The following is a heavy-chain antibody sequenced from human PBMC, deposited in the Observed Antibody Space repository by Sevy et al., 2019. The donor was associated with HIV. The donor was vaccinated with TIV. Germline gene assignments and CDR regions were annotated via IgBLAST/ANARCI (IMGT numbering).Heavy chain of an antibody. CDR3: ARVRTYYDILTGYYGSAFDI. CDR1: GGSISSGDYY. J-gene: IGHJ3*02. D-gene: IGHD3-9*01. Sequence: SETLSLTCTVSGGSISSGDYYWSWIRQPPGKGLEWIGYIYYSGSTYYNPSLKSRVTISVDTSKNQFSLKLSSVTAAETAVYYCARVRTYYDILTGYYGSAFDIWGQGTMVTVSS. V-gene: IGHV4-30-4*01. CDR2: IYYSGST.